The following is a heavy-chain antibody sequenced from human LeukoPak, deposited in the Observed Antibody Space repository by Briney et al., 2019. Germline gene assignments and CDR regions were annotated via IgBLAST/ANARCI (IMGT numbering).Heavy chain of an antibody. Sequence: GGSLRLSCAASGFTFSSYGMHWVRQAPGKGLEWVAVISYDGSNKYYADSVKGRFTISRDNSKNTLYLQMNSLRAEDTAAYYCAKGGTGDAFDIWGQGTMVTVSS. D-gene: IGHD1-1*01. CDR3: AKGGTGDAFDI. CDR2: ISYDGSNK. J-gene: IGHJ3*02. CDR1: GFTFSSYG. V-gene: IGHV3-30*18.